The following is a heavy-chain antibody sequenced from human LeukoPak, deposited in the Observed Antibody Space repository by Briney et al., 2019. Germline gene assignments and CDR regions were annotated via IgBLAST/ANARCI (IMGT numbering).Heavy chain of an antibody. D-gene: IGHD4-17*01. V-gene: IGHV4-38-2*01. CDR2: IYHSGST. CDR3: AMLMTTSFSTYKPFDN. J-gene: IGHJ4*02. Sequence: LRLSCAASGFTFDDYAMHWVRQPPGKGPEWIGSIYHSGSTYYNPSLKSRVAISVDKSKNQFSLHLSSVTAADTAVYYCAMLMTTSFSTYKPFDNWGQGTLVIVSS. CDR1: GFTFDDYA.